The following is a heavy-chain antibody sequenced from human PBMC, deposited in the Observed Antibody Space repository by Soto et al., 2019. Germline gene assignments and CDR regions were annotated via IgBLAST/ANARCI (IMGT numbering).Heavy chain of an antibody. V-gene: IGHV5-51*01. Sequence: PGESLKISCKASGYSFTNYWIGWVRQMPGKGLEWMGIIYPGDSDTRYSPSFQGQVTISADKSINSVYLQWSSLKASDTATYYCARLGFNYDFLSGYYNVHHYYGIDVWGQGTTVTVSS. J-gene: IGHJ6*02. CDR1: GYSFTNYW. D-gene: IGHD3-3*01. CDR3: ARLGFNYDFLSGYYNVHHYYGIDV. CDR2: IYPGDSDT.